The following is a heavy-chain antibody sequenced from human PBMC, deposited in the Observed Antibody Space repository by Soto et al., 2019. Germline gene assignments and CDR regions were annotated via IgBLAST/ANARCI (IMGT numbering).Heavy chain of an antibody. J-gene: IGHJ4*02. Sequence: HPGGSLRLSCSASGFTFSNFAMHWVRQAPGKGLEYGAGITSNGDNTYHADSVKGRFTISRDNSKNTLYLQMSSLRVEDTAVYYCVNGNQLLRYSFNSGGQEPPVTVSS. V-gene: IGHV3-64D*06. CDR1: GFTFSNFA. D-gene: IGHD2-2*01. CDR2: ITSNGDNT. CDR3: VNGNQLLRYSFNS.